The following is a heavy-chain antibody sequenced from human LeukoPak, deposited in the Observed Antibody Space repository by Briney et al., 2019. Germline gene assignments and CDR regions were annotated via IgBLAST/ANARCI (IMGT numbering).Heavy chain of an antibody. J-gene: IGHJ4*02. V-gene: IGHV3-23*01. CDR3: ARTIAVNGGDFDY. Sequence: GGSLRLSCAASGFTFNNYAMSWVRQAPGKGLEWVSIISGSGGTTYYADSVKGRFTISRDNAKNTLYLQMNSLRAEDTALYYCARTIAVNGGDFDYWGQGTLVTVSS. D-gene: IGHD6-19*01. CDR2: ISGSGGTT. CDR1: GFTFNNYA.